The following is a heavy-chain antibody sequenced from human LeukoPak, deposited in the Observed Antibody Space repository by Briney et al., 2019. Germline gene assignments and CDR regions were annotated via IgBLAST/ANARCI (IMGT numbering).Heavy chain of an antibody. V-gene: IGHV4-59*08. J-gene: IGHJ5*02. CDR2: IYYSGST. Sequence: SETLSLTCTVSGGSISSYYWSWIRQPPGKGLEWIGYIYYSGSTNYNPSLKSRVTMSVDTSKNQFSLKLSSVTAADTAVYYCARAGYGSGGTNWFDPWGQGTLVTVSS. CDR3: ARAGYGSGGTNWFDP. D-gene: IGHD3-10*01. CDR1: GGSISSYY.